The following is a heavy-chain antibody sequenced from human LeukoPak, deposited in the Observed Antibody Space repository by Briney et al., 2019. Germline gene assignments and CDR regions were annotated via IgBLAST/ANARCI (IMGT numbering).Heavy chain of an antibody. CDR1: GFTFSSYA. Sequence: PGGSLRLSCAASGFTFSSYAMHWVRQAPGKELEWVAIISYDGSNKYYADSVKGRFTISRDNSKNTLYLQMNSLRAEDTAVYYCAKGSEGCSGGSCYSLTMDYWGQGTLITVSS. D-gene: IGHD2-15*01. CDR2: ISYDGSNK. CDR3: AKGSEGCSGGSCYSLTMDY. V-gene: IGHV3-30-3*01. J-gene: IGHJ4*02.